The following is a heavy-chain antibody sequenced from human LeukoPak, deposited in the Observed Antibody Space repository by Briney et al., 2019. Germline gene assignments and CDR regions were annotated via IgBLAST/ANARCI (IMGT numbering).Heavy chain of an antibody. CDR1: GGSIHSY. V-gene: IGHV4-4*07. CDR2: ISGSGTI. J-gene: IGHJ6*03. CDR3: ARTQILYYYYYMDV. Sequence: PSETLSLTCTVSGGSIHSYWSWIRQPAGKGLEWIGRISGSGTITYNPALQSRLTISIDTSKNQFSLKLSSVTAADTAVYYCARTQILYYYYYMDVWGKGTTVTISS. D-gene: IGHD5-18*01.